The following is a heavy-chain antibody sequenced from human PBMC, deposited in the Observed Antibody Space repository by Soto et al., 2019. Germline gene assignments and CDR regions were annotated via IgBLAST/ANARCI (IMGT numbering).Heavy chain of an antibody. CDR1: GYTFTSYY. V-gene: IGHV1-46*01. J-gene: IGHJ4*02. Sequence: ASVKVSCKASGYTFTSYYIHWVRQAPGQGLECMAIINPDGGSTSCAQKFQGRVTVTRDTPTTTVYMELSSLRSEDTAVYFCVRVGPYYQSNGYYYFDYWGQGPPVTVSS. D-gene: IGHD3-22*01. CDR3: VRVGPYYQSNGYYYFDY. CDR2: INPDGGST.